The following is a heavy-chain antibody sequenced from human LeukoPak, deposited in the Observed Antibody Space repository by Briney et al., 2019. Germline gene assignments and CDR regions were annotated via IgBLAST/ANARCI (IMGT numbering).Heavy chain of an antibody. J-gene: IGHJ4*02. CDR3: ARSSAWRNFDY. D-gene: IGHD6-19*01. CDR1: GGSISSYY. CDR2: VYYSGST. V-gene: IGHV4-59*01. Sequence: SETLSLTCTVSGGSISSYYWSWIRQPAGKGLEWIGYVYYSGSTNYNPSLKSRVTISVDTSKNQFSLKLSSVTAADTAVYYCARSSAWRNFDYWGQGTLVTVSS.